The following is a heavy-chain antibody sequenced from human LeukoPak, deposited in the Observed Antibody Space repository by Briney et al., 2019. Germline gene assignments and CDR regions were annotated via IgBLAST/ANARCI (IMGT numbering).Heavy chain of an antibody. CDR3: ARAHQGVVDH. Sequence: GGSLRLSCAASGFTCSDYYMRWIRQAPGKGLEGVLHISSSDNSIHYADSVKGRFTISRDKAKNSLYLQMNSLRVEDTAVYYCARAHQGVVDHWGQGTLVTVSS. CDR1: GFTCSDYY. V-gene: IGHV3-11*01. CDR2: ISSSDNSI. D-gene: IGHD2-15*01. J-gene: IGHJ4*02.